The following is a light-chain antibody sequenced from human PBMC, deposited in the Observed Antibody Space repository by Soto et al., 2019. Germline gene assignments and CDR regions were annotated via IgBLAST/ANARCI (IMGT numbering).Light chain of an antibody. CDR2: GAS. CDR1: ESVSIS. Sequence: EIVMTQSPATLSVSPGEGATLSCRASESVSISLAWYQHKPGQPPRLLIHGASTRASGIPPKFSGSGSGTEFTLTISSLQSEDYAVYYCQQRNIWPPVTFGQGTRLEIK. J-gene: IGKJ5*01. V-gene: IGKV3D-15*01. CDR3: QQRNIWPPVT.